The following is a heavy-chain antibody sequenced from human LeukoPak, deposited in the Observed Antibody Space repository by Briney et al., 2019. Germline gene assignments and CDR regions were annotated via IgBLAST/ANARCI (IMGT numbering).Heavy chain of an antibody. D-gene: IGHD3-10*01. CDR1: GGSISSGDYY. CDR3: ARDRARVSAFDI. J-gene: IGHJ3*02. CDR2: IYYSGST. V-gene: IGHV4-30-4*01. Sequence: SETLSLTCTVSGGSISSGDYYWSWIRQPPGKGLEWIGYIYYSGSTYYNPSLKSRVTISVDTSKNQFSLELSSVTAADTAVYYCARDRARVSAFDIWGQGTMVTVSS.